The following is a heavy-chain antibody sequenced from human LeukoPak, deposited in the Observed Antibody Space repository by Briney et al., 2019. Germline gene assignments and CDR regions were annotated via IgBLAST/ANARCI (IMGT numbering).Heavy chain of an antibody. V-gene: IGHV4-39*07. CDR1: GGSISSSSYY. J-gene: IGHJ3*02. Sequence: SETLSLTCTVSGGSISSSSYYWGWIRQPPGKGLEWIGSIYYSGSAYYNPSLKSRVTMSVDTSKNQFSLKLSSVTAADTAVYYCASLLRYAFDIWGQGTMVTVSS. D-gene: IGHD2-15*01. CDR2: IYYSGSA. CDR3: ASLLRYAFDI.